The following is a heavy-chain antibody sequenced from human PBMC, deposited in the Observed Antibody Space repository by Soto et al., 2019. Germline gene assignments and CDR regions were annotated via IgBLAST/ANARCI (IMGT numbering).Heavy chain of an antibody. Sequence: PSETLSLTCTVSGGSINVDGYYWTWIRQHPGKGLEWIGYIYYSGYTYYNPSLKSRLTISLDTSKNQFSLKLNSVTAADTAVYYCAREILDSSGSFMRPRDASDIWGQGTTVTVSS. J-gene: IGHJ3*02. CDR3: AREILDSSGSFMRPRDASDI. CDR2: IYYSGYT. CDR1: GGSINVDGYY. D-gene: IGHD3-22*01. V-gene: IGHV4-31*02.